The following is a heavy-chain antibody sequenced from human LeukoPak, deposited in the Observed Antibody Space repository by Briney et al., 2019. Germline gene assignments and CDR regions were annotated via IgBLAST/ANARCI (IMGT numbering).Heavy chain of an antibody. Sequence: GGSLRLSCAASGFTFSSYAMSWVRQAPGKGLEWVSDISGSGGSTYYADSVKGRFTISRGNSKNTLYLQMNSLRAEDTAVYYCAKVPYDSSGYYYFDYWGQGTLVTVSS. CDR3: AKVPYDSSGYYYFDY. CDR1: GFTFSSYA. J-gene: IGHJ4*02. D-gene: IGHD3-22*01. CDR2: ISGSGGST. V-gene: IGHV3-23*01.